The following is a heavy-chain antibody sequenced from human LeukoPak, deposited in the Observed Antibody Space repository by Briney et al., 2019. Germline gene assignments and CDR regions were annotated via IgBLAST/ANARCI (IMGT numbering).Heavy chain of an antibody. J-gene: IGHJ6*03. CDR3: AKGRTYGSGSFYMDV. CDR1: GFTFSSYD. CDR2: IWYDGNTK. V-gene: IGHV3-33*06. D-gene: IGHD3-10*01. Sequence: WGSLRLSCAASGFTFSSYDMHWVRQAPGKGLEWVAVIWYDGNTKFYGDFVKGRFTISRDNSKNTVYLQMDSLRAEDTAVYYCAKGRTYGSGSFYMDVWGVGTTVTVSS.